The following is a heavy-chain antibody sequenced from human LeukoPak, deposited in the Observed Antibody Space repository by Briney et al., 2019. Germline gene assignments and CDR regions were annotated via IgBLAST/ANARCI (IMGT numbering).Heavy chain of an antibody. V-gene: IGHV1-2*06. CDR2: INPNSGGT. CDR1: GYTFTGYY. Sequence: ASVKVSCKASGYTFTGYYMHWVRQAPGQGLEWMGRINPNSGGTNYAQKFQGRVTMTRDTSISTAYMELSSLRSEDTAVYYCARGRGRAYGSGKEYYFDYWGQGTLVTVSS. J-gene: IGHJ4*02. D-gene: IGHD3-10*01. CDR3: ARGRGRAYGSGKEYYFDY.